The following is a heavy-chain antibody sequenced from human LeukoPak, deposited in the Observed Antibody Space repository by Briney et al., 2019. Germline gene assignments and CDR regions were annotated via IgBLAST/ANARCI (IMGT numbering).Heavy chain of an antibody. CDR1: GYTFTGYY. D-gene: IGHD6-13*01. J-gene: IGHJ4*02. CDR2: INPNSGGT. CDR3: ARGSKQPRAAAHDY. V-gene: IGHV1-2*02. Sequence: GASVKVSCKASGYTFTGYYMHWVRQAPGQGLEWMGWINPNSGGTNYAQKFQDRVTMTRDTSISTAYMELSRLRPDDTAVYYCARGSKQPRAAAHDYWGQGTLVTVSS.